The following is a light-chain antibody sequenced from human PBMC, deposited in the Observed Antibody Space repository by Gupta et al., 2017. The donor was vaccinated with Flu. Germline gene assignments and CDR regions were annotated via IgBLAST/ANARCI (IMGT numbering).Light chain of an antibody. CDR1: QSVSNSY. CDR3: QQYSGSSAWT. J-gene: IGKJ1*01. CDR2: ATS. Sequence: VLTQSPGTLSLSPGDRATVSCRVSQSVSNSYLSWYQQKAGQAPRLLIFATSSRATDSPARFRGSGSGTDFTLTISRREPEDFAVYFCQQYSGSSAWTFGQGTRLEIK. V-gene: IGKV3-20*01.